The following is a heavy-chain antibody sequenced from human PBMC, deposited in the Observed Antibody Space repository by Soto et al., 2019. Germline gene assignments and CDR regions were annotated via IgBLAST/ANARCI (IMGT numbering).Heavy chain of an antibody. CDR3: ASRKSSPYFDY. Sequence: SETLSLTCTVSGGSISSSSYYWSWIRQPPGKGLKWIGNIYYSGSTYYNPSLKSRVTISIDTSKNQFSLKLSSVTAADTAVYYCASRKSSPYFDYWGQGTLVTVSS. D-gene: IGHD3-10*01. CDR2: IYYSGST. CDR1: GGSISSSSYY. J-gene: IGHJ4*02. V-gene: IGHV4-30-4*01.